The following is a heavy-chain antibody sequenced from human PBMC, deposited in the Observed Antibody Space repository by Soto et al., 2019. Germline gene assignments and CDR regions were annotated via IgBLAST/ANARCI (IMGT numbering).Heavy chain of an antibody. CDR1: GFTLSDHY. D-gene: IGHD5-18*01. Sequence: QPVGSLRLSCAGSGFTLSDHYMDWVRQAPGKGLEWVGRSRNRGNNYVTEYAASVKGSFTISREDSKNSVHLQMNSLKTEDTARYHCVTYFGYISGFWGQGTLVTVSS. J-gene: IGHJ4*02. CDR2: SRNRGNNYVT. CDR3: VTYFGYISGF. V-gene: IGHV3-72*01.